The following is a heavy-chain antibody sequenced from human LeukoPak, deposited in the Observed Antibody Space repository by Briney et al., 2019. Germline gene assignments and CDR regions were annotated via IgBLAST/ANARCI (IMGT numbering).Heavy chain of an antibody. CDR1: GGSISSYY. J-gene: IGHJ3*02. D-gene: IGHD5-24*01. Sequence: SETLSLTCTVSGGSISSYYWSWIRQPAGKGLEWIGRIYTSGSTNYNPSLKSRVTISVDTSKNQFSLKLSSVTAADTAVYYCARDSRRDDYNLYAFDIWGQGTMVTVSS. CDR3: ARDSRRDDYNLYAFDI. V-gene: IGHV4-4*07. CDR2: IYTSGST.